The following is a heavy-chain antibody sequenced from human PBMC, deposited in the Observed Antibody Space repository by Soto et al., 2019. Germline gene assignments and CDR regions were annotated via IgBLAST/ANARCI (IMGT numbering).Heavy chain of an antibody. D-gene: IGHD6-19*01. J-gene: IGHJ4*02. CDR3: ERGRYCSGWRGDC. Sequence: QITLKESGPTLVKPTQPLTLTCTFSGFSLSTSGVGVGWIRQPPGKALEWLALIYWDDDKRYSPSLKSRLTMSTHTTNNADVRRTTHSDPVHAAKYYGERGRYCSGWRGDCWWRGTQVTASS. CDR1: GFSLSTSGVG. V-gene: IGHV2-5*02. CDR2: IYWDDDK.